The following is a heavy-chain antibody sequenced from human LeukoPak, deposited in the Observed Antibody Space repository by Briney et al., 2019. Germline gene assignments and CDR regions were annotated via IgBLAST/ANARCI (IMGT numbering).Heavy chain of an antibody. J-gene: IGHJ4*02. Sequence: GGSLRLSCAASGFIFSDYYMTWIRQAPGKGLEWLSYISGSGSDTNYADSVKGRFTTSRDNAKNSLYLQMNSLRAEDTAVYYCAGVRSIAAAGTPDYWGQGTLVTVSS. CDR3: AGVRSIAAAGTPDY. D-gene: IGHD6-13*01. CDR1: GFIFSDYY. CDR2: ISGSGSDT. V-gene: IGHV3-11*06.